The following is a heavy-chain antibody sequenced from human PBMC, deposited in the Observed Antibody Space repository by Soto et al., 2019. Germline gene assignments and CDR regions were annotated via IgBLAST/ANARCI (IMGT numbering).Heavy chain of an antibody. CDR2: IYYSGST. J-gene: IGHJ4*02. D-gene: IGHD4-17*01. CDR1: GGSIYRSSYY. Sequence: SETLSLTCSVSGGSIYRSSYYWAWIRQPPGKGLEWIGSIYYSGSTYYNPSLKSRVTVSVDTSKNQFSLKLSSVTAADTAVYYCARCFTVLTHYDYWGQGTLVTVSS. V-gene: IGHV4-39*01. CDR3: ARCFTVLTHYDY.